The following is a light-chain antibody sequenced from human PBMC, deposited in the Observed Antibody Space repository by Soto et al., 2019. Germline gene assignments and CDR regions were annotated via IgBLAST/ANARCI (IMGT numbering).Light chain of an antibody. CDR1: QSVSSD. CDR2: DAS. J-gene: IGKJ5*01. V-gene: IGKV3-11*01. CDR3: QQRGNWPIT. Sequence: EIVLTQSPATLSLSPGERATLSCRASQSVSSDLAWYQQKPGQAPRLLIYDASNRATGIPARFSGSGSGTDFTLTISSLEPEDFAVYSCQQRGNWPITFGQGTRLEIK.